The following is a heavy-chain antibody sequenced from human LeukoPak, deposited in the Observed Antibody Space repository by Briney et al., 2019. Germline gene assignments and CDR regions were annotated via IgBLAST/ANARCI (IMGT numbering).Heavy chain of an antibody. CDR3: ASGRWDLRFHY. CDR2: VNQSGGT. Sequence: SETLSLTCAVYGGSFSGYYRSWIRQSPGKGLEWIGEVNQSGGTNYTPSLESRVTISVDTFKNQFSLKLSSVTAADTAVYFCASGRWDLRFHYWGQGALVTVSS. CDR1: GGSFSGYY. V-gene: IGHV4-34*01. J-gene: IGHJ4*02. D-gene: IGHD1-26*01.